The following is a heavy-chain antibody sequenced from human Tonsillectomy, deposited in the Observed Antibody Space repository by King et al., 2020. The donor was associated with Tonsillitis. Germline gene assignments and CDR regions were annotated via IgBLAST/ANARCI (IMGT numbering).Heavy chain of an antibody. D-gene: IGHD6-19*01. CDR3: VPGSSGWADYFAY. Sequence: VQLVESGAEVKKPGASVKVSCKASGYTFTGYYMHWVRQAPGQGLEWMGWINPNSGGTNYAQKFQGRVTMTRDTYISTAYMELSRLTSDDTAVYYCVPGSSGWADYFAYWGQGTLVTVSS. CDR2: INPNSGGT. J-gene: IGHJ4*02. CDR1: GYTFTGYY. V-gene: IGHV1-2*02.